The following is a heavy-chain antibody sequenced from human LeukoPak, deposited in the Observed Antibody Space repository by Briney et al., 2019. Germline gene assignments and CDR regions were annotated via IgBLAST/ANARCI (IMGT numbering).Heavy chain of an antibody. V-gene: IGHV3-7*05. D-gene: IGHD2-2*01. J-gene: IGHJ4*02. CDR2: IKQDGSEE. CDR1: GFTFSGYW. Sequence: PGRSLRLSCAASGFTFSGYWMSWVRQAPGKGLEWVANIKQDGSEEYYVDSLKGRFTISRDNAKNSLYLQMNSLRAEDTAVYYCATPGLLGYCSSAICAPPGYWGQGTLVTVSS. CDR3: ATPGLLGYCSSAICAPPGY.